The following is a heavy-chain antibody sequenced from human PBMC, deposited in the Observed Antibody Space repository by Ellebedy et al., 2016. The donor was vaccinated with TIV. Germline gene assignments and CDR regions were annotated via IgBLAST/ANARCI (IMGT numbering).Heavy chain of an antibody. CDR3: ARDRGSGYGMDV. D-gene: IGHD3-16*01. Sequence: GESLKISXAASGFTVSSNYMSWVRQAPGKGLEWVSVIYSGGSTYYADSVKGRFTISRDNSKNTLYLQMNSLRAEDTAVYYCARDRGSGYGMDVWGQGTTVTVSS. V-gene: IGHV3-53*01. CDR2: IYSGGST. J-gene: IGHJ6*02. CDR1: GFTVSSNY.